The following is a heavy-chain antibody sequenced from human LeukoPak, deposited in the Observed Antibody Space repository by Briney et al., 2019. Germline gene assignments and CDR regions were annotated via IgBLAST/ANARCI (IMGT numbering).Heavy chain of an antibody. Sequence: GGSLRLSXAASGFTFSSYSMNWVRQAPGKGLEWVSYISSSSSTIYYADSVNGRFTISRDNAKNSLYLQMNSLRAEDTAVYYCASRPTPRYCSSTSCYTVDYWGQGTLVTVSS. CDR2: ISSSSSTI. CDR3: ASRPTPRYCSSTSCYTVDY. V-gene: IGHV3-48*01. J-gene: IGHJ4*02. CDR1: GFTFSSYS. D-gene: IGHD2-2*02.